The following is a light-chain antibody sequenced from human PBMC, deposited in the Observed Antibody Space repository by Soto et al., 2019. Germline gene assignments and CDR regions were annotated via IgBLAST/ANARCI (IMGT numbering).Light chain of an antibody. CDR1: QSVTNY. CDR3: QQRSNLPFT. J-gene: IGKJ3*01. Sequence: EIVLTQSPATLSLSPGERATLSCRASQSVTNYSAWYQQKPGQAPRLLIYAASSRATGIPSRFSGSGSRADFTLTISSLEPEDFGVYYCQQRSNLPFTFGPGTKVDI. CDR2: AAS. V-gene: IGKV3-11*01.